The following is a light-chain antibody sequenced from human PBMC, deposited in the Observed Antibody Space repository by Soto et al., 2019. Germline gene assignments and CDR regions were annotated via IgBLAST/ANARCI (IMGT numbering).Light chain of an antibody. V-gene: IGKV3-20*01. Sequence: EIVLTQSPGTLSLSPGERATLSCRASQSVSSSFLAWYQHKSGQAPRLLIYGSSSRATGIPDRFSGSGSGTDFTLTISRLEPEDSAVYDCQQYGSSPVPFGQGTKLDI. CDR2: GSS. J-gene: IGKJ2*01. CDR1: QSVSSSF. CDR3: QQYGSSPVP.